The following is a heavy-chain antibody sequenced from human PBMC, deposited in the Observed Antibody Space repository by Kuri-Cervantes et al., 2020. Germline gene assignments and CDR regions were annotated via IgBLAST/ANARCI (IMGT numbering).Heavy chain of an antibody. CDR2: IYYSGST. D-gene: IGHD3-22*01. V-gene: IGHV4-39*07. CDR1: GGSISSSSYY. CDR3: ARVDTYYDSSGYSTCDAFDI. J-gene: IGHJ3*02. Sequence: GSLRLSCTVSGGSISSSSYYWGWIRQPPGKGLEWIGSIYYSGSTYYNPSLKSRVTISVDTSKNQFSLKLSSVTAADTAVYYCARVDTYYDSSGYSTCDAFDIWGQGTMVTVSS.